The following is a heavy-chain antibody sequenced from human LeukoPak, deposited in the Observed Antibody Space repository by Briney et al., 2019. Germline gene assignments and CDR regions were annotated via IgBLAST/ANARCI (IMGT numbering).Heavy chain of an antibody. Sequence: SVKVSCKASGGTFSSYAISWVRQAPGQGLEWMGGIIPIFGTANYAQKFQGRVTITADESTSTAYMELSSLRSEDTAVYYCARDIVIATPDAFDIWGQGTMVTVS. V-gene: IGHV1-69*13. J-gene: IGHJ3*02. D-gene: IGHD2/OR15-2a*01. CDR1: GGTFSSYA. CDR3: ARDIVIATPDAFDI. CDR2: IIPIFGTA.